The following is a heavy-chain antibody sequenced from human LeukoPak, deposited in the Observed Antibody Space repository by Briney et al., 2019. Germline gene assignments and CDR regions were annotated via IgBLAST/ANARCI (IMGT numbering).Heavy chain of an antibody. Sequence: PSETLSLTCTVSGYSISSGYYWGWIRQPPGKGLEWVARCRNKANSYTTEYAASVKGRFTISRDESRNSLFLQMNSLKTEDTAVYYCVRVGNSYALDYWGQGTLVTVSS. CDR1: GYSISSGYY. CDR2: CRNKANSYTT. V-gene: IGHV3-72*01. J-gene: IGHJ4*02. CDR3: VRVGNSYALDY. D-gene: IGHD3-16*01.